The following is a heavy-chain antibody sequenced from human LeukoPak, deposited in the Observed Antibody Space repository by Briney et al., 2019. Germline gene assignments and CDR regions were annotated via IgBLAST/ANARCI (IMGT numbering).Heavy chain of an antibody. CDR2: ISHTKNNK. J-gene: IGHJ4*02. Sequence: PGGSLRLSCAASGFTFTNYAMHWVRQAPGQGLEWVAVISHTKNNKYYADSVKGRFAISRDNSMNTLYLQMYSLRADDTAICYCAKDGFDYYDSSGYHYFDCWGQGTLVTVSS. D-gene: IGHD3-22*01. CDR1: GFTFTNYA. V-gene: IGHV3-30*09. CDR3: AKDGFDYYDSSGYHYFDC.